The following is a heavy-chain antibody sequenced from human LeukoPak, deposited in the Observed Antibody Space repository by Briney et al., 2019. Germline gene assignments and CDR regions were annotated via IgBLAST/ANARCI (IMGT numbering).Heavy chain of an antibody. CDR3: ATPYFTGYYDSSGPTRDNYFDY. V-gene: IGHV4-38-2*02. J-gene: IGHJ4*02. D-gene: IGHD3-22*01. Sequence: SETLSLTCTVSGYSITSGYYWGWIRQPPGKGLEWIGSIYHTGSTYYNPSLKSRVTISVDTSKNQFSLKLSSVTAADTAVYYCATPYFTGYYDSSGPTRDNYFDYWGQGTLVTVSS. CDR2: IYHTGST. CDR1: GYSITSGYY.